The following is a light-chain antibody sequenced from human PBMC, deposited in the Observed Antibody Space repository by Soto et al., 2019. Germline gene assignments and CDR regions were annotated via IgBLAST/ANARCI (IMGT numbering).Light chain of an antibody. V-gene: IGKV3-15*01. J-gene: IGKJ1*01. CDR2: GAS. CDR3: QQRYNWPRT. Sequence: EIVMTQSPATLSVSPGERATLSCRASQSVSSNLAWYQQKPGQAPRLLIYGASTRATGIPARFSGSGSGTDFTLTISSLEPEDFAVYYCQQRYNWPRTFGQGTKVDIK. CDR1: QSVSSN.